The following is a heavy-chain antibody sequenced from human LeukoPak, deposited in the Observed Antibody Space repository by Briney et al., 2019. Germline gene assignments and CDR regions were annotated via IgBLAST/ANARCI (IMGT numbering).Heavy chain of an antibody. CDR2: ISGPASSC. V-gene: IGHV3-23*01. Sequence: QPGGSLRLSCAASGFTFSSYAMSWVRQAPGKGLDWVSAISGPASSCDYADSVKGRFTISRDNSKNTLFLQMNSLRAEDTAIYYCAKKVGLVSAPLYYFDVWGQGTLVTVSS. D-gene: IGHD5/OR15-5a*01. J-gene: IGHJ4*02. CDR1: GFTFSSYA. CDR3: AKKVGLVSAPLYYFDV.